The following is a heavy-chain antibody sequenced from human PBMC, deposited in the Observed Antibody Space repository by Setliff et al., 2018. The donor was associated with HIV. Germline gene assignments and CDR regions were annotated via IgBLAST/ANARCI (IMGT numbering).Heavy chain of an antibody. CDR2: ISSGSVNI. CDR3: ARGSLRGVLALGMDV. D-gene: IGHD3-10*01. V-gene: IGHV3-48*03. Sequence: GGSLRLSCAASGFMFNIYEMNWVRQAPGKGLEWVSYISSGSVNIFYVDSVKGRFTISRDNAKNSLYLQMNSLRAEDTAIYYCARGSLRGVLALGMDVWGQGTTVTVSS. J-gene: IGHJ6*02. CDR1: GFMFNIYE.